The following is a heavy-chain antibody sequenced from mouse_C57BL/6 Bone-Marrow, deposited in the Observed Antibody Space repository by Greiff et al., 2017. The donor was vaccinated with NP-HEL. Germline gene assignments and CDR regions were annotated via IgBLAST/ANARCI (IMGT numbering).Heavy chain of an antibody. V-gene: IGHV1-76*01. D-gene: IGHD1-1*01. CDR2: IYPGSGNT. J-gene: IGHJ1*03. Sequence: QVQLKESGAELVRPGASVKLSCKASGYTFTDYYINWVKQRPGQGLEWIARIYPGSGNTYYNEKFKGKATLTAEKSSSTAYMQLSSLTSEDSAVYFCARRAVVAWYFDVWGTGTTVTVSS. CDR1: GYTFTDYY. CDR3: ARRAVVAWYFDV.